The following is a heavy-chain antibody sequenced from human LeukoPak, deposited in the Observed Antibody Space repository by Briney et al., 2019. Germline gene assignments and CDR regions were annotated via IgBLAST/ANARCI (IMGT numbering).Heavy chain of an antibody. D-gene: IGHD3-9*01. Sequence: SQTLPLTCTVSGGSISSGTYYWGWIRQHPGRGLEWIGYIYYSGSTDYKPSLKSRVTMSVDKSKNQFSLNLTSVTAADTAVYYCATKKDIILPGSLGAFDIWGQGTMVTVSS. CDR3: ATKKDIILPGSLGAFDI. J-gene: IGHJ3*02. CDR1: GGSISSGTYY. CDR2: IYYSGST. V-gene: IGHV4-31*03.